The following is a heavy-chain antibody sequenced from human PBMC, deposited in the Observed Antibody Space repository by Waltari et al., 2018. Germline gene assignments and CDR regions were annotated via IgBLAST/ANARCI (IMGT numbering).Heavy chain of an antibody. D-gene: IGHD6-19*01. CDR1: GFTFDDYA. Sequence: EVQLVESGGGLVQPGRSLRLSCAASGFTFDDYAMHWVRQAPGKGLEWVSGISWNSGSIGDADAVNGRFTISRDNAKNSLYLQMNSRRAEDMALYYCAKGTEEWLVGGDYFDYWGQGTLVIVSS. CDR2: ISWNSGSI. CDR3: AKGTEEWLVGGDYFDY. V-gene: IGHV3-9*03. J-gene: IGHJ4*02.